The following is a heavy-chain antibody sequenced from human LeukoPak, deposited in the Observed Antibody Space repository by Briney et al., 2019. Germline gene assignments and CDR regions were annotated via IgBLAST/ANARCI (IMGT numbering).Heavy chain of an antibody. CDR1: GFTFSSYA. CDR2: ISVSGGST. D-gene: IGHD6-19*01. V-gene: IGHV3-23*01. J-gene: IGHJ4*02. Sequence: GGSLRLSCAASGFTFSSYAMSWVRQAPGKGLEWVSSISVSGGSTYYADSVKGRFTISRDNSKNTLYLQMNSLRAEDTAVYYCAKHPSSGWYSVEYWGQGTLVTVSS. CDR3: AKHPSSGWYSVEY.